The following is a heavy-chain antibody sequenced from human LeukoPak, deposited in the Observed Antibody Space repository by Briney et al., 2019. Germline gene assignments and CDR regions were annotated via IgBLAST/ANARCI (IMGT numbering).Heavy chain of an antibody. D-gene: IGHD2-2*01. CDR2: ISGSGGST. Sequence: PGGSLRLSCAASGFTFSSYAMSWVRQAPGKGLEWVSAISGSGGSTYYADSVKGRFTISRDNSKNTLYLQMNSLRAEDTAVYYCAKLAGYVVVPAASGNYFDYWGQGTLVTVSS. J-gene: IGHJ4*02. CDR3: AKLAGYVVVPAASGNYFDY. CDR1: GFTFSSYA. V-gene: IGHV3-23*01.